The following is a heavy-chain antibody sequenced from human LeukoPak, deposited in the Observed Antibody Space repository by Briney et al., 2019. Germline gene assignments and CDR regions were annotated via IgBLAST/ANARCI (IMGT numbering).Heavy chain of an antibody. CDR1: ASTFSTYA. CDR2: ISTGNGNT. CDR3: ARENYYRIGRFDRAYLDD. D-gene: IGHD3-10*01. Sequence: ASVKVSCKASASTFSTYAIHWVSQTPGQGLEWMGWISTGNGNTRYSKAFQDRVTITRDTSASTVYMDLRGLRSEDMAVYYCARENYYRIGRFDRAYLDDWGQGTLVTVSS. V-gene: IGHV1-3*03. J-gene: IGHJ4*02.